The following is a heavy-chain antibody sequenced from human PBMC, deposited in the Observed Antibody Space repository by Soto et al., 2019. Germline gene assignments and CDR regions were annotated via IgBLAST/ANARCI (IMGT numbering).Heavy chain of an antibody. J-gene: IGHJ4*02. V-gene: IGHV1-69*12. Sequence: QVQRVQSGAEVKKPGSSVKVSCKASGGTFSNYAISWVRQAPGQGLEWMGGIIPIFGTTNYAQRFQGRGTITADESTSTAYMELSSLRSEDTAVDYCARVSSSWYKDYFDYWGQGTLVTVSS. CDR2: IIPIFGTT. CDR3: ARVSSSWYKDYFDY. CDR1: GGTFSNYA. D-gene: IGHD6-13*01.